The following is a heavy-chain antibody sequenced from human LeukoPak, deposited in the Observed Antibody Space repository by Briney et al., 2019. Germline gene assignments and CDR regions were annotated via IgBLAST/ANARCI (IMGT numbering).Heavy chain of an antibody. J-gene: IGHJ4*02. CDR2: ISADSATT. D-gene: IGHD3-10*01. CDR3: ARKSASGNYPLDY. Sequence: GGSLRLSCAASGFNFGSYSMTWVRQAPGKGLEWVSVISADSATTFYADSVKGRFTISRDNAKSTVFLQMSSLRAEDTALYYCARKSASGNYPLDYWGQGTLVTVSP. V-gene: IGHV3-23*01. CDR1: GFNFGSYS.